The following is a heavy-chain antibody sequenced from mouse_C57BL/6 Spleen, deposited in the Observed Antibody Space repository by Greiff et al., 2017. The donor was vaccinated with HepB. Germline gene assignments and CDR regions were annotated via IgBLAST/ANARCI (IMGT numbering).Heavy chain of an antibody. J-gene: IGHJ3*01. D-gene: IGHD2-2*01. Sequence: QVQLQQPGAELVKPGASVKLSCKASGYTFTSYWMQWVKQRPGQGLEWIGEIDPSDSYTNYNQKFKGKATVTVDTSSSTAYMQLSSLTSEDSAVYYCAGGYGAWFAYWGQATLVTVSA. CDR3: AGGYGAWFAY. CDR1: GYTFTSYW. V-gene: IGHV1-50*01. CDR2: IDPSDSYT.